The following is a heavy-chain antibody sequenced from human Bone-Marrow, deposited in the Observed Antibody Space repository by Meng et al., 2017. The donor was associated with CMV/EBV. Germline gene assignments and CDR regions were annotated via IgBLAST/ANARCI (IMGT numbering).Heavy chain of an antibody. CDR2: IKQDGSEK. CDR1: GFTCSSYW. CDR3: ARGALYYDFWSGYYTGYYYYGMDV. V-gene: IGHV3-7*04. J-gene: IGHJ6*02. Sequence: GESLKISCAASGFTCSSYWMSWVRQAPGKGLEWVANIKQDGSEKYYVDSVKGRFTISRDKAENSLYLQMNSLSAEDTAVYYCARGALYYDFWSGYYTGYYYYGMDVWGQGTTVTVSS. D-gene: IGHD3-3*01.